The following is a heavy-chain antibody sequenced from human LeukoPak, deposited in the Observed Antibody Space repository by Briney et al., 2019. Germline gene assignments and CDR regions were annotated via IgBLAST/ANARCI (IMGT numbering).Heavy chain of an antibody. CDR1: ADRVSSNSAA. Sequence: SQTRSLTSAISADRVSSNSAAWNWTLQTPSRGLEWPTRTYDKSKCYNDSAVSVKSRITINPDTSKNQFSLQLNSVTPEDTAVYYCARRGGSVAGVFDYWGQGTLVTVSS. D-gene: IGHD6-19*01. CDR3: ARRGGSVAGVFDY. J-gene: IGHJ4*02. V-gene: IGHV6-1*01. CDR2: TYDKSKCYN.